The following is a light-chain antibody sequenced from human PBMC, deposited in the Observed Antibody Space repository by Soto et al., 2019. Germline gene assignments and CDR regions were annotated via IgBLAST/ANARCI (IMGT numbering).Light chain of an antibody. V-gene: IGLV2-14*03. Sequence: QSVLTQPASVSGSPGQTITISCTGTSSDVGGYKYVSWYQQYSGKAPKLMIYDVSNRPSGVSNRFSGSKSGNTASLTISGLQAEDEADYYCSSYTSSSTLVFGGGTKVTVL. CDR3: SSYTSSSTLV. CDR1: SSDVGGYKY. CDR2: DVS. J-gene: IGLJ2*01.